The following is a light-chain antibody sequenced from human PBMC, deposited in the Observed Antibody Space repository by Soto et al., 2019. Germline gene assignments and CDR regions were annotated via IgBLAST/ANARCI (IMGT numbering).Light chain of an antibody. CDR2: EVS. CDR3: SSYAGSNNLL. V-gene: IGLV2-8*01. CDR1: SSDVGGHNY. J-gene: IGLJ2*01. Sequence: QSALTQPPSASGSPGQSVTISCTGTSSDVGGHNYVSWYQQLPGKAPKLMIYEVSKRPSGVPDRFSGSKSGNTASLTVSGLQAEDEADYYCSSYAGSNNLLFGGGTKVTVL.